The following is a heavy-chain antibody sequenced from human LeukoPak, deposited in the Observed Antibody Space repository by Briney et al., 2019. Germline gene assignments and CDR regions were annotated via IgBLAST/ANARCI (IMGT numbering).Heavy chain of an antibody. Sequence: GGSLRLSCAASGFTFSSHAMSWVRQAPGKGLEWVSTISGSGGSTYFADSVKGRCTISGDNSKNTLYLQMNSLRAEDTAVYFCAKSYSTGWFCDHWGQGTLVTVSS. CDR2: ISGSGGST. J-gene: IGHJ4*02. V-gene: IGHV3-23*01. D-gene: IGHD6-19*01. CDR3: AKSYSTGWFCDH. CDR1: GFTFSSHA.